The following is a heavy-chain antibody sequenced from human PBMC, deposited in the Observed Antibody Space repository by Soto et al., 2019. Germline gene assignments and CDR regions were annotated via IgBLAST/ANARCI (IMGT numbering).Heavy chain of an antibody. CDR2: ISAYNGNT. V-gene: IGHV1-18*01. CDR1: GYTFTSYG. J-gene: IGHJ4*02. Sequence: ASVKVSCKASGYTFTSYGISWVRQAPGQGLEWMGWISAYNGNTNYAQKLQGRVTMTTDTSTSTAYMELRSLRSDDTAVYYCARVRELYGSGSYPDYWGQGTLVTVSS. CDR3: ARVRELYGSGSYPDY. D-gene: IGHD3-10*01.